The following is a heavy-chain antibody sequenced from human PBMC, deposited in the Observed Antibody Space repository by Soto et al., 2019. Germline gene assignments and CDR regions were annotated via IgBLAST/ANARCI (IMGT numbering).Heavy chain of an antibody. D-gene: IGHD3-22*01. CDR1: GYTFTIYG. V-gene: IGHV1-18*04. CDR3: ARVDYYDSSGYYGY. J-gene: IGHJ4*02. CDR2: ISGYNGNT. Sequence: QVQLVQSGAEVKKPGASVKVSCKASGYTFTIYGISWVRQAPGQGLGWMGWISGYNGNTDYAQNLQDRVTLTTDASTSSVYMERRSLRSDDTAVYYCARVDYYDSSGYYGYWGQGTLITVSS.